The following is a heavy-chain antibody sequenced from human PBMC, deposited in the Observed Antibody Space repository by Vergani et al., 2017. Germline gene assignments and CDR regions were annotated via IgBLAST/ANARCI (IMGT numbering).Heavy chain of an antibody. Sequence: EVQLVQSGAEVKTPGESLKISCKGSGYSFTSYWIGWVRQMPGKGLEWMGIIYPGDSDTTYSPSFQGQVTSSADKSISTAYLQWGSRKASDTAMYYCARGAYTAGNEGPLVYYYYYRDVWGKG. J-gene: IGHJ6*03. CDR2: IYPGDSDT. CDR3: ARGAYTAGNEGPLVYYYYYRDV. V-gene: IGHV5-51*01. D-gene: IGHD1-1*01. CDR1: GYSFTSYW.